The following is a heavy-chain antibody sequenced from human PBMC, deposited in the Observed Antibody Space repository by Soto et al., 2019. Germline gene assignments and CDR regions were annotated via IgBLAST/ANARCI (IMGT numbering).Heavy chain of an antibody. Sequence: GGSLRLSFAASGFTFSTYWMSWVRQAPGKGLEWVANIKEDGSDKYYVDSVKGRFTISRDNAKNSLYLQMNSLRVEDTAVYYCTRDLPDPSYLFDYWGQGALVTVSS. CDR2: IKEDGSDK. J-gene: IGHJ4*02. CDR3: TRDLPDPSYLFDY. CDR1: GFTFSTYW. V-gene: IGHV3-7*01.